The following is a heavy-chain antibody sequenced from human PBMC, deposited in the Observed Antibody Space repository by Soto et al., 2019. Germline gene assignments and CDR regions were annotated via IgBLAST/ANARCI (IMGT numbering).Heavy chain of an antibody. CDR1: GFTFSSYA. D-gene: IGHD2-2*01. J-gene: IGHJ6*03. CDR3: AKRAVGYCSSTSCYGYYYYYMDV. Sequence: PGGSLRLSCAASGFTFSSYAMSWVRQAPGKGLGWVSAISGSSGSTYYADSVKGRFTISRDNSKNTLYLQMNSLRAEDTAVYYCAKRAVGYCSSTSCYGYYYYYMDVWGKGTTVTVSS. CDR2: ISGSSGST. V-gene: IGHV3-23*01.